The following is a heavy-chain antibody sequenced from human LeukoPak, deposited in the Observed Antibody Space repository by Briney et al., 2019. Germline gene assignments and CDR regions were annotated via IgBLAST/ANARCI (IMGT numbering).Heavy chain of an antibody. V-gene: IGHV3-30*02. J-gene: IGHJ4*02. D-gene: IGHD2-2*01. CDR3: AKEGELGYCSSTSCPFGY. CDR2: IRYDGSNK. CDR1: GFTFSSYG. Sequence: PGGSLRLSCAASGFTFSSYGMHWVRQAPGKGLEWVAFIRYDGSNKYYAGSVKGRFTISRDNSKNTLYLQMNSLRAEDTAVYYCAKEGELGYCSSTSCPFGYWGQGTLVTVSS.